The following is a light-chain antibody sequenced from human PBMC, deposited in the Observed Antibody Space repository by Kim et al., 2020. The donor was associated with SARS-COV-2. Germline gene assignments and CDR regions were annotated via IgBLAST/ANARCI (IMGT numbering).Light chain of an antibody. J-gene: IGKJ3*01. CDR2: KVS. CDR1: QSLVHSDGNTY. V-gene: IGKV2-30*02. Sequence: DVVMTQSPLSLPVTLGQPASISCRSSQSLVHSDGNTYLSWYQQRPGQSTRRLIYKVSNRDSGVPDTFSGSGSGTDFTLKISRVEAEDVGFYYCMQCTHWPLTFGGGTTVDI. CDR3: MQCTHWPLT.